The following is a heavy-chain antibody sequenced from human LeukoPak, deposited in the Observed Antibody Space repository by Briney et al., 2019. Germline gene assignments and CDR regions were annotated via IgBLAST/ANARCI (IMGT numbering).Heavy chain of an antibody. Sequence: GSSVKVSCKASGGTFSSYAISWVRQAPGQGLEWMGGIIPIFGTANYAQKFQGRVTITADESTSTAYMELSSLRSEDTAVYYCARSGRGYSYGYYFDYWGQGTLVTVSS. D-gene: IGHD5-18*01. CDR1: GGTFSSYA. CDR3: ARSGRGYSYGYYFDY. CDR2: IIPIFGTA. V-gene: IGHV1-69*01. J-gene: IGHJ4*02.